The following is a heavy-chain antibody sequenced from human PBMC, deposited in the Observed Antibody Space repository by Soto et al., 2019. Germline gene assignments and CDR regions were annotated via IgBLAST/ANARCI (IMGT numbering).Heavy chain of an antibody. Sequence: QVQLVQSGAEVKKPGASVKVSCKASGYTFTGYYIHWVRQAPGQGLEWMGWMNPYSGATTYAQKFQGAFTMTRETSISTAYMELSRLRSDDTAVYYCARGVWSGSYVGEDAFDMWGQGTMVTVSS. J-gene: IGHJ3*02. D-gene: IGHD3-3*01. V-gene: IGHV1-2*02. CDR3: ARGVWSGSYVGEDAFDM. CDR1: GYTFTGYY. CDR2: MNPYSGAT.